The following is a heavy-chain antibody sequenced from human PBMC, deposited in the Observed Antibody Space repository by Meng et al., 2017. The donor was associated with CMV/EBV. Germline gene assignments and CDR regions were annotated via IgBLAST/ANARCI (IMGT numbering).Heavy chain of an antibody. D-gene: IGHD3-16*01. V-gene: IGHV1-8*01. CDR1: GYTFTSYD. Sequence: ASVKVSCKASGYTFTSYDINWVRQATGQGLEWMGWMNPNSGNTGYAQKFQGRVTMTRNTSISTANMELSSLRSDDTAVYYCASTDVVGEDYYYGMDVWGQGTTVTVSS. CDR3: ASTDVVGEDYYYGMDV. J-gene: IGHJ6*02. CDR2: MNPNSGNT.